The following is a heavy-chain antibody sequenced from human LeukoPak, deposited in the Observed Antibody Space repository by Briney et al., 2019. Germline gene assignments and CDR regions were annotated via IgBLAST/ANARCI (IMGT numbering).Heavy chain of an antibody. CDR3: LGVKEGGSYMYYFDY. J-gene: IGHJ4*02. CDR2: IYHSGSS. CDR1: GGSISSGGYY. D-gene: IGHD1-26*01. Sequence: PSETLSLTCTVSGGSISSGGYYWSWIRQPPGKGLEWIGYIYHSGSSYYNPSLKSRVTISVDRSKNQFSLKLSSVTAADTAVYYCLGVKEGGSYMYYFDYWGQGTLVTVSS. V-gene: IGHV4-30-2*01.